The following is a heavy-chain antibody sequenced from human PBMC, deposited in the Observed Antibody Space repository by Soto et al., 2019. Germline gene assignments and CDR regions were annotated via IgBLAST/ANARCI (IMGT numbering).Heavy chain of an antibody. J-gene: IGHJ2*01. CDR1: GYTFSDYA. V-gene: IGHV1-18*01. Sequence: QVQLVQSGGEVKKPGASVKVSCQASGYTFSDYAISWVRQAPGQGLEWMGWISASTRNTDQAQNFQGRVIMTLDTSTNTAYRELRSLRSDDTAVYYCVRFYCSVGSCYACWHFDLWGRGTLVTVSS. D-gene: IGHD2-15*01. CDR2: ISASTRNT. CDR3: VRFYCSVGSCYACWHFDL.